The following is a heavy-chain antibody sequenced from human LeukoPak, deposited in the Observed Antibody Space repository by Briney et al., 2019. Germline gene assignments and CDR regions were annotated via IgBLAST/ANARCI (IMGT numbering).Heavy chain of an antibody. J-gene: IGHJ4*02. V-gene: IGHV3-73*01. CDR3: SRRADYGDTTSDY. CDR2: IRSKGNSYAT. Sequence: GGSLRLSCAASGFTFSGSALHWVRQAPGKGLEWVGRIRSKGNSYATEYAASVKGRFTISRDDSKNTAYLQMNSLNSEDTAVYYCSRRADYGDTTSDYWGQGTLVTVSS. D-gene: IGHD4/OR15-4a*01. CDR1: GFTFSGSA.